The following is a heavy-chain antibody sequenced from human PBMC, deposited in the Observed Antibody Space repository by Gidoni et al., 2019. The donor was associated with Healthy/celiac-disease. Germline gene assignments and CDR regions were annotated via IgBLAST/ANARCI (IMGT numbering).Heavy chain of an antibody. CDR1: GYTFTGYY. J-gene: IGHJ6*02. Sequence: QVQLVQSGAEAKTPGASVKVSCKASGYTFTGYYMHWVRQAPGPGLEWMGWINPNSGGTNYAQKFQGWGTMTRDTSSSTAYMELSRLRSDDTAVYYWARGWNGYSSFSDGMDVWGQGTTVTVSS. CDR2: INPNSGGT. CDR3: ARGWNGYSSFSDGMDV. V-gene: IGHV1-2*04. D-gene: IGHD6-19*01.